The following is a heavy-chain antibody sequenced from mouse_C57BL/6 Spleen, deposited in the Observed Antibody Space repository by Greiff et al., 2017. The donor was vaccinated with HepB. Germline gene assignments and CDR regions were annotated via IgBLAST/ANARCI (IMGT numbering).Heavy chain of an antibody. CDR3: ARRRIYYSNYGAMDY. CDR2: INPNNGGT. J-gene: IGHJ4*01. D-gene: IGHD2-5*01. Sequence: EVQLQQSGPELVKPGASVKIPCKASGYTFTDYNMDWVKQSHGKSLEWIGDINPNNGGTIYNQKFKGKATLTVDKSSSTAYMELRSLTSEDTAVYYCARRRIYYSNYGAMDYWGQGTSVTVSS. V-gene: IGHV1-18*01. CDR1: GYTFTDYN.